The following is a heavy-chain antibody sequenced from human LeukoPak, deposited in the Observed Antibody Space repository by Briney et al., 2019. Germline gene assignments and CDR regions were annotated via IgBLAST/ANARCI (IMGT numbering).Heavy chain of an antibody. J-gene: IGHJ4*02. Sequence: PGGSLRLSCAASGFTFSSYGMHWVRQAPGKGLEWVAVISYDGSNKYYADSVKGRFTISRDNSKNTLYLQMNSLRAEDTAVYYCAREGDSSGPDFEYWGQGALVTVSS. V-gene: IGHV3-30*03. CDR3: AREGDSSGPDFEY. CDR1: GFTFSSYG. D-gene: IGHD3-22*01. CDR2: ISYDGSNK.